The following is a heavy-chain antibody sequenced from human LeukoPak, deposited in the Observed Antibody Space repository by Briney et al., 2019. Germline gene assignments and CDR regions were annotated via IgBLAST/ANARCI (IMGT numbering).Heavy chain of an antibody. CDR1: GFIFDDYV. CDR3: VKGYSSSWSGYFDS. J-gene: IGHJ4*02. Sequence: GGSLRLSCEASGFIFDDYVMYWVRQSPGKGLEWVSGITWDGYKIDYVDSVKGRFTISRDNARNSLFLQMNRVRVEDTAFYYCVKGYSSSWSGYFDSWGQGTLVTVAS. V-gene: IGHV3-9*01. CDR2: ITWDGYKI. D-gene: IGHD5-18*01.